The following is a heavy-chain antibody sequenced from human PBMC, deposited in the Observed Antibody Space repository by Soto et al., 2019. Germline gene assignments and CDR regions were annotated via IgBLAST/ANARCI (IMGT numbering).Heavy chain of an antibody. V-gene: IGHV4-34*01. D-gene: IGHD2-2*02. CDR2: INHSGST. J-gene: IGHJ4*02. CDR1: GGSFSGYY. Sequence: SETLSLTCAFYGGSFSGYYWSWIRQPPGKGLEWIGEINHSGSTNYNPSLKSRVTISVDTSKNQFSLKLSSVTAADTAVYYCARGRRKGYCSSTSCYTISWYFDYWGQGTLVTVSS. CDR3: ARGRRKGYCSSTSCYTISWYFDY.